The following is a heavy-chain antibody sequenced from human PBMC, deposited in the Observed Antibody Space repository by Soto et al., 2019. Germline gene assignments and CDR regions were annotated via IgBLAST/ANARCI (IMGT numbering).Heavy chain of an antibody. CDR2: IKTKPDDGTI. V-gene: IGHV3-15*01. Sequence: EVQLVESGGGLVKPGGSLGLSCAASGLIFSDVWMTWVRQAPGKGLEWVGRIKTKPDDGTIDYAAPVRGRFTISRDDSKNTLYLQMTSLTPDDTGVYYCTTSNLGVDFWGPGTLVTVSS. CDR1: GLIFSDVW. D-gene: IGHD1-1*01. CDR3: TTSNLGVDF. J-gene: IGHJ4*02.